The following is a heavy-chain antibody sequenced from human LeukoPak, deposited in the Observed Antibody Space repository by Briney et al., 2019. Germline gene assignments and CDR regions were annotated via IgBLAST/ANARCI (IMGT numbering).Heavy chain of an antibody. J-gene: IGHJ6*03. CDR2: INHSGST. CDR1: GGSFSGYY. CDR3: ARGVGVYSNYPTYYYYYMDV. V-gene: IGHV4-34*01. D-gene: IGHD4-11*01. Sequence: SETLSLTCAVYGGSFSGYYWSWIRQPPGKGLEWIGEINHSGSTNYIPSLKSRVAISVDKSKNQFSLKLSSVTAADTAVYYCARGVGVYSNYPTYYYYYMDVWGKGTTVTVSS.